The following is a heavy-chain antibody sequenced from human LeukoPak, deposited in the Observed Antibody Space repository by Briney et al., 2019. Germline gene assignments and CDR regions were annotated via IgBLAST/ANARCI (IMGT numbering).Heavy chain of an antibody. V-gene: IGHV3-21*01. D-gene: IGHD1-26*01. Sequence: PGGSLRLSCAASGFTFSNYWMHWVRQAPGKGLEWVSSISSSSSYIYYADSVKGRFTISRDNAKNSLYLQMNSLRAEDTAVYYCARVRAPGIVGATTPFDYWGQGTLVTVSS. CDR3: ARVRAPGIVGATTPFDY. CDR2: ISSSSSYI. CDR1: GFTFSNYW. J-gene: IGHJ4*02.